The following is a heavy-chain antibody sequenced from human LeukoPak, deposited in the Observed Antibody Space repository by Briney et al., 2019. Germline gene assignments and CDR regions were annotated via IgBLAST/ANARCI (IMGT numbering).Heavy chain of an antibody. J-gene: IGHJ4*02. CDR1: GFTFGNYA. D-gene: IGHD4-23*01. CDR3: AKDGTTVITNSLHY. V-gene: IGHV3-23*01. Sequence: GGSLRLSCAASGFTFGNYAMTWVRQAPGKGLEWVSSITGSGVTAYYADSVKGRFTFSRDNSKNTLYLQMNSLRAEDTAVYYCAKDGTTVITNSLHYWGQGTLVSVSS. CDR2: ITGSGVTA.